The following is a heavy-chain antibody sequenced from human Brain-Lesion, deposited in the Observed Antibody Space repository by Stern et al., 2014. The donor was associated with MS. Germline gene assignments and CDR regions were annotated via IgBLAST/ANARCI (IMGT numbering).Heavy chain of an antibody. Sequence: QMQLVQSGAEVKKPGASVKVSCKTSGYIFTGYYIHWVRQAPGQGLEWMAWINPNTGGTKYAQKFQGRVTMSRDTSISTAYVELSSLTSDDTAVYYCARGQRGITIFGVVTDYYYLGMDVWGQGTTVTVSS. CDR2: INPNTGGT. CDR1: GYIFTGYY. CDR3: ARGQRGITIFGVVTDYYYLGMDV. J-gene: IGHJ6*02. D-gene: IGHD3-3*01. V-gene: IGHV1-2*02.